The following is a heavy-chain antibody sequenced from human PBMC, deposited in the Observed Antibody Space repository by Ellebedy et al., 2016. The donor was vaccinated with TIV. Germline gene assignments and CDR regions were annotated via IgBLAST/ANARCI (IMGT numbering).Heavy chain of an antibody. Sequence: GSLRLSCTVSGGSISSYFWSWIRQPPGKGLEWIGYIDYSGNTNYNPSLKSRVTISVDTSKNQFSLNLSSVTAADTAVYYCARNHYDILTGFDYGMDVWGQGTTVTVSS. J-gene: IGHJ6*02. CDR2: IDYSGNT. CDR3: ARNHYDILTGFDYGMDV. D-gene: IGHD3-9*01. V-gene: IGHV4-59*01. CDR1: GGSISSYF.